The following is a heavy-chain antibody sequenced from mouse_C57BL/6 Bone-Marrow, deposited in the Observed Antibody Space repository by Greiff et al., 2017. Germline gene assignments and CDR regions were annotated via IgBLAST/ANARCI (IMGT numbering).Heavy chain of an antibody. V-gene: IGHV14-4*01. CDR2: IDPENGDT. CDR3: TLYYGNSYAMDY. Sequence: VQLQQSGAELVRPGASVKLSCTASGFNIKDDYMHWVKQRPEQGLEWIGWIDPENGDTEYASKFQGKATITADTSSNTAYLQLSSLTSEDTAVDYLTLYYGNSYAMDYWGQGTSVTVSS. D-gene: IGHD2-1*01. J-gene: IGHJ4*01. CDR1: GFNIKDDY.